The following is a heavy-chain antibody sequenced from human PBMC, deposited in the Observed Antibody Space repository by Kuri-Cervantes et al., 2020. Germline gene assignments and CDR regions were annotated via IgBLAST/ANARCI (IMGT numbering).Heavy chain of an antibody. CDR1: GGSISSGDYY. J-gene: IGHJ4*02. V-gene: IGHV4-61*08. CDR3: ARDVPYCSGGSCYSFIDY. CDR2: IYYSGST. D-gene: IGHD2-15*01. Sequence: SETLSLTCAVYGGSISSGDYYWSWIRQPPGKGLEWIGYIYYSGSTNYNPSLKSRVTISVDTSKNQFSLKLSSVTAADTAVYYCARDVPYCSGGSCYSFIDYWGQGTLVTVSS.